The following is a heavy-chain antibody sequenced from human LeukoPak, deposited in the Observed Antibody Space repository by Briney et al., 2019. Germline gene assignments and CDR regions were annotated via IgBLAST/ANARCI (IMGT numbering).Heavy chain of an antibody. J-gene: IGHJ4*02. Sequence: SETLSLTCTVSGDSISSGVYYWSWIRQHPGKGLEFIGYIYNSGNTYYNPSLKRRLFISVDTSKDQFSLKLSSVTAADTALYYCARERLLRYDYWGQGTLVTVSS. CDR1: GDSISSGVYY. D-gene: IGHD2-21*01. V-gene: IGHV4-31*03. CDR3: ARERLLRYDY. CDR2: IYNSGNT.